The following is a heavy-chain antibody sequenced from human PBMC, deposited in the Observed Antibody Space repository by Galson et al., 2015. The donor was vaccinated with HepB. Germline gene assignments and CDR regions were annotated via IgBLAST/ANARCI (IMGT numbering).Heavy chain of an antibody. CDR1: GLTFSRHW. D-gene: IGHD3-9*01. Sequence: SLRLSCAASGLTFSRHWMSWARQAPGKGLEWVANINQDGSQKYYVDSVKGRFTISRDNSKSTLYLQMNNVTTEDTAVYYCAKTPRILRYFDWISGLDYWGQGTLVIVSS. CDR2: INQDGSQK. CDR3: AKTPRILRYFDWISGLDY. V-gene: IGHV3-7*01. J-gene: IGHJ4*02.